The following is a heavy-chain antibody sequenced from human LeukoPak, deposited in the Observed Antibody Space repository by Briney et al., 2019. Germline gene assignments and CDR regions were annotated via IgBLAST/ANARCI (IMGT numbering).Heavy chain of an antibody. J-gene: IGHJ4*02. CDR3: ARSSAPDIVVVGY. V-gene: IGHV4-61*08. Sequence: SSETLSLTCTVSGVSISSGGYYWSWIRQHPGKGLEWIGYIYYSGSTNYNPSLKSRVTISVDTSKNQFSLKLSSVTAADTAVYYCARSSAPDIVVVGYWGQGTLVTVSS. D-gene: IGHD2-2*01. CDR1: GVSISSGGYY. CDR2: IYYSGST.